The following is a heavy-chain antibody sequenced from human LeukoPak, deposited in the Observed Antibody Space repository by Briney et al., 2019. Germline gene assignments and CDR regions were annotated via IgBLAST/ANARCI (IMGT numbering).Heavy chain of an antibody. CDR2: INHSGST. CDR3: ARARAGYCSGGSCYPRVPYFDY. CDR1: DGSFSGYY. D-gene: IGHD2-15*01. V-gene: IGHV4-34*01. J-gene: IGHJ4*02. Sequence: PSETLSLTCAVYDGSFSGYYWSWIRQPPGKGLEWIGEINHSGSTNYNPSLKSRVTISVDTSKNQFSLKLSSVTAADTAVYYCARARAGYCSGGSCYPRVPYFDYWGQGTLVTVSS.